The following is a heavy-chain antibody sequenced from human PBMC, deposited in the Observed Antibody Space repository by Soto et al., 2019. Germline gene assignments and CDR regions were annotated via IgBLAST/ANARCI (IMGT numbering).Heavy chain of an antibody. CDR3: RKILSCSDGVCPDTIDY. CDR1: GFVFSIYG. Sequence: QVQLVESGGGVVQPGRSLRLSCAASGFVFSIYGMHWVRQAPGKGLEWVADISYDGSEKHYADSVKGRFTISRDNSRNTLYLQMNSLRAEHTAVYYCRKILSCSDGVCPDTIDYWGQGTLVTVPS. J-gene: IGHJ4*02. D-gene: IGHD2-8*01. CDR2: ISYDGSEK. V-gene: IGHV3-30*18.